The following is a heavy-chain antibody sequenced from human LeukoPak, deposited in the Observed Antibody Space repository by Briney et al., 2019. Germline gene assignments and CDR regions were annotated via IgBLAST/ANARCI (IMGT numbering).Heavy chain of an antibody. CDR1: GFTVSGNY. CDR2: IYSGGST. J-gene: IGHJ4*02. Sequence: PGGSLRLSCAASGFTVSGNYMTWVRQAPGKGLECVSVIYSGGSTYYADSVEGRFTISRDNAKNTLFLEMSSLRVEDTAVYYCVRDTTPFGYSYDSWGQGTLVTVSS. CDR3: VRDTTPFGYSYDS. D-gene: IGHD5-12*01. V-gene: IGHV3-66*01.